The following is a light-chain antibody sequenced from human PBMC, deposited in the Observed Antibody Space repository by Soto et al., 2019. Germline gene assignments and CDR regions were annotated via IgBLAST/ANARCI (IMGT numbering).Light chain of an antibody. V-gene: IGLV1-47*02. CDR1: SSNIGNNY. CDR2: SNN. CDR3: ATWDDSLSGPV. J-gene: IGLJ3*02. Sequence: QSVLTQPPSASETPGQRVTISCSGSSSNIGNNYVHWYQQLPGTAPKVLIYSNNQRPSGVPGRFSGSKSGTSASLAISGLRSEDEADYYCATWDDSLSGPVFGGGTKLTVL.